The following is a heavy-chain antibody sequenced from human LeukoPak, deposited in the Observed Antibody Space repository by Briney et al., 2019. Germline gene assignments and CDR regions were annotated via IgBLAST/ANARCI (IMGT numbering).Heavy chain of an antibody. D-gene: IGHD1-26*01. CDR1: GFSFSSYW. Sequence: GGSLRLSCAASGFSFSSYWMHWVRQAPGKGLVWVSRISSDGSSTSYADSVKGRFTISRDNAKNTLHLQMNSLRAEDTAVYYCARGGPYSASDYWGQGTPVTVSS. V-gene: IGHV3-74*01. CDR3: ARGGPYSASDY. J-gene: IGHJ4*02. CDR2: ISSDGSST.